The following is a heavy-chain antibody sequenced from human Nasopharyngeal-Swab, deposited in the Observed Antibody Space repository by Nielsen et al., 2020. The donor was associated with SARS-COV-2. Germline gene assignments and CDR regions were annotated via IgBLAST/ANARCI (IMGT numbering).Heavy chain of an antibody. Sequence: GESLKISCAASGFIFSSYGMHWVRQAPGKGLEWVAVIWYDGSNKYYADSVKGRFTISRDNSKNTLYLQMNSLRAEDTAVYYCARGRTSGYSYGFYFDYWGQGTLVTVSS. V-gene: IGHV3-33*01. D-gene: IGHD5-18*01. J-gene: IGHJ4*02. CDR2: IWYDGSNK. CDR3: ARGRTSGYSYGFYFDY. CDR1: GFIFSSYG.